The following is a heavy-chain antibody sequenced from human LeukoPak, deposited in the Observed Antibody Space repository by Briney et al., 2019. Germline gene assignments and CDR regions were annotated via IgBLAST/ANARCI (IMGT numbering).Heavy chain of an antibody. CDR3: ARVDLNHDEH. Sequence: GGSLRLSHVASRFTMNAHSITWVRQAPGQGLEWVAQIKQDGSEKYYVDSVKGRFTISRDNAKNSVFLQIRSIRSEDTAVYYCARVDLNHDEHWGQGTLVTVSS. J-gene: IGHJ1*01. D-gene: IGHD1-14*01. V-gene: IGHV3-7*04. CDR1: RFTMNAHS. CDR2: IKQDGSEK.